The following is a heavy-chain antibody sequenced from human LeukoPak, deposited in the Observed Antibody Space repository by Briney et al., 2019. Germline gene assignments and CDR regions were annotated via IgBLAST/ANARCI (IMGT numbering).Heavy chain of an antibody. CDR1: GVTVSSNY. V-gene: IGHV3-66*04. J-gene: IGHJ4*02. CDR3: ARQQDTTNPGY. D-gene: IGHD5-18*01. Sequence: PGGSLRLSCAASGVTVSSNYMNWVRQAPGEGLEWVSIIYSGGNTYYADSVKGRFTISRDNSKNTLYLQMNGLRAEDTAVYYCARQQDTTNPGYWGQGTLVTVSS. CDR2: IYSGGNT.